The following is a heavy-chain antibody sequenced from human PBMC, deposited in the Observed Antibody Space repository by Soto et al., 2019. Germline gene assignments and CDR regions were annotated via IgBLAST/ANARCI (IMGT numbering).Heavy chain of an antibody. D-gene: IGHD3-9*01. V-gene: IGHV4-34*01. CDR2: INHDGNA. J-gene: IGHJ4*02. CDR3: ARGIHGNILTGYYPRFSN. CDR1: GGSFSGYY. Sequence: PSETLSLTCAVFGGSFSGYYWSWIRQPPGKGLEWIGEINHDGNADSNPSLKSRVTISVDTSKNLFSLKLTSVTAADTAVYYCARGIHGNILTGYYPRFSNWGQGALVTVSS.